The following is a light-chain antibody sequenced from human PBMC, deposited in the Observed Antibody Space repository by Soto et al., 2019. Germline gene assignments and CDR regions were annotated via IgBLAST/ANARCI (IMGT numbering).Light chain of an antibody. Sequence: QSVLNQPPSVSGSPGKSVAISCTGTSSDVGSYNRVSWYQQPPGTAPKAMTYEVSNRPSGVPDRFSGSKSGNTASLTISGLQAVYEADYYCSSYTSSSTYVFGTGTKVTVL. V-gene: IGLV2-18*02. CDR1: SSDVGSYNR. J-gene: IGLJ1*01. CDR3: SSYTSSSTYV. CDR2: EVS.